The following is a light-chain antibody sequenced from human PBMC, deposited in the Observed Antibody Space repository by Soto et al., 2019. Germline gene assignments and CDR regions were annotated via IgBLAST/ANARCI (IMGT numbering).Light chain of an antibody. CDR1: QRVSSY. V-gene: IGKV3-11*01. CDR2: DAS. J-gene: IGKJ4*01. Sequence: EIVLTQSPATLSLPPGERATLSCRASQRVSSYLAWYQQKPGQAPRLLIYDASNRATGIPARFSGSGSGTDFTLTISSLEPEDFAVYYCQQRSNWPPALTFGGGTKVEIK. CDR3: QQRSNWPPALT.